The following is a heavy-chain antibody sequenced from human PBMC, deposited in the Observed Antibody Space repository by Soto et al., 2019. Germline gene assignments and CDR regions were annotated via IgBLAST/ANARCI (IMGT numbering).Heavy chain of an antibody. Sequence: EVQLLESGGGLVQPGGSLRLSCAASGFTFSSYAMTWVRQAPGKGLEWVSVISGSGGSTYFADSVKGRFTISRDNSKKTLFLQMTSSRAEDRALYYCAKDYDSSGYYPDSWGQGTLVTVS. CDR2: ISGSGGST. CDR3: AKDYDSSGYYPDS. V-gene: IGHV3-23*01. J-gene: IGHJ4*02. CDR1: GFTFSSYA. D-gene: IGHD3-22*01.